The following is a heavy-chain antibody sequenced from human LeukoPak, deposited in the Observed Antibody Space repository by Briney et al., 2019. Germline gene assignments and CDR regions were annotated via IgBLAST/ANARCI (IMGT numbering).Heavy chain of an antibody. J-gene: IGHJ6*03. D-gene: IGHD3-22*01. Sequence: SETLSLTCTVSGGSISSSSYYWGWIRQPPGKGLEWIGSIYYSGSTYYNPSLKSRVTISVDTSKNQFSLKLSSVTAADTAVYYCARYGSGYYYGYYYYYMDVWGKGTTVTISS. CDR1: GGSISSSSYY. CDR2: IYYSGST. CDR3: ARYGSGYYYGYYYYYMDV. V-gene: IGHV4-39*07.